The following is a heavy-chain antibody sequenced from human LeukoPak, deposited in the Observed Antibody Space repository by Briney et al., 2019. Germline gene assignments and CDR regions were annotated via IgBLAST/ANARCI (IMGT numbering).Heavy chain of an antibody. J-gene: IGHJ6*02. V-gene: IGHV5-51*01. Sequence: GESLKISCQASGYSFTDYWIGWVRQVPGKGLEWMGIIYPGDSDTRYNPSFQGQVTISADKSIRTAYLQWSSLKASDTAMYYCARSDQLRWFGEARRPYYYGMDVWGQGTAVTVSS. D-gene: IGHD3-10*01. CDR2: IYPGDSDT. CDR3: ARSDQLRWFGEARRPYYYGMDV. CDR1: GYSFTDYW.